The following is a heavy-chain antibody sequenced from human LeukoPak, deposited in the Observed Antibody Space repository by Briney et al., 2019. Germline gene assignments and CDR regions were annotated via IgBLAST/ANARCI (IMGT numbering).Heavy chain of an antibody. CDR3: ARVQYSSSSFFLYDY. D-gene: IGHD6-6*01. Sequence: SETLSLTCTVSGGSISSSSYYWGWIRQPPGKGLEWIGSIYYSGSTNYNPSLKSRVTISVDTSKNQFSLKLSSVTAADTAVYYCARVQYSSSSFFLYDYWGQGTLVTVSS. V-gene: IGHV4-39*07. J-gene: IGHJ4*02. CDR1: GGSISSSSYY. CDR2: IYYSGST.